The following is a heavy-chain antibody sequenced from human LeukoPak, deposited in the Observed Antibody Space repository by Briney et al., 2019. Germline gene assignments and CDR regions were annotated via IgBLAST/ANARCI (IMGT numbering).Heavy chain of an antibody. Sequence: ASVKVSCKASGGTFSSYAISWVRQAPGQGLEWMGRIIPIFGTANYAQKFQGRGTITTDESTSTAYMELSSLRSEDTAVYYCAREGHINYYDSSGIFDYWGQGTLVTVSS. V-gene: IGHV1-69*05. J-gene: IGHJ4*02. CDR3: AREGHINYYDSSGIFDY. CDR2: IIPIFGTA. CDR1: GGTFSSYA. D-gene: IGHD3-22*01.